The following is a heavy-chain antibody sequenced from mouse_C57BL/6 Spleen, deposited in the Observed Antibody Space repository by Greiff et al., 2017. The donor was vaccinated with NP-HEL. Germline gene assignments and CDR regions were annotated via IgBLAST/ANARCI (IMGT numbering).Heavy chain of an antibody. CDR1: GFTFISYG. V-gene: IGHV5-6*01. Sequence: EVKVVESGGDLVKPGGSLKLSCAASGFTFISYGMSWVRQTPDKRLEWVATISSGGSYTYYPDSVKGRFTISRATAKNTLYLQMSSLKAEDTAMYYCARLDYYYCSSPHFDYWGQGTTLTVSS. D-gene: IGHD1-1*01. CDR2: ISSGGSYT. J-gene: IGHJ2*01. CDR3: ARLDYYYCSSPHFDY.